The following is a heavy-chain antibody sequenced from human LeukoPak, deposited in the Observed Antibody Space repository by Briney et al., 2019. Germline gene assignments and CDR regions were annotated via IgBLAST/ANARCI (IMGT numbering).Heavy chain of an antibody. CDR1: GYTFTSYY. CDR2: INPSGGST. D-gene: IGHD3-3*01. Sequence: GESLKISCKGSGYTFTSYYMHWVRQAPGQGLEWMGIINPSGGSTSYAQKFQGRVTMTRDMSTSTVYMELSSLRSEDTAVYYCARVSAYYDFWSGYQFDYWGQGTLVTVSS. J-gene: IGHJ4*02. CDR3: ARVSAYYDFWSGYQFDY. V-gene: IGHV1-46*01.